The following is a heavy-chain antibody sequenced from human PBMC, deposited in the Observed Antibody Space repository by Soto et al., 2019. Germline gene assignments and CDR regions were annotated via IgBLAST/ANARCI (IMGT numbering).Heavy chain of an antibody. CDR3: ARGYNDSSGYYWGFDY. J-gene: IGHJ4*02. V-gene: IGHV1-2*04. D-gene: IGHD3-22*01. CDR2: INPNSGGT. CDR1: GYTFTGYY. Sequence: QVPLVQSGAEVKKPGASVKVSCKASGYTFTGYYMHWVRQAPGQGLEWMGWINPNSGGTNYAQKFQGWVTMTRDTSISTAYMELSRLRSDDTAVYYCARGYNDSSGYYWGFDYWGQGTLVTVSS.